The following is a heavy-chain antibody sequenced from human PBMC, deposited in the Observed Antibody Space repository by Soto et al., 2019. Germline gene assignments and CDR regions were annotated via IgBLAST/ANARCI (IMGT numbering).Heavy chain of an antibody. Sequence: QVQLQESGPGLVRPSQTLSLTCTASGASVNSDVYYLTWIRQHPEKSLEWIGYIYDSGSTYYNPSLESRVSISLDTPNNQFSLTLKSVTAADTAIYYCARAPHYEILAAIDYWGQGNLVTVSS. CDR3: ARAPHYEILAAIDY. CDR1: GASVNSDVYY. J-gene: IGHJ4*02. D-gene: IGHD3-9*01. V-gene: IGHV4-31*03. CDR2: IYDSGST.